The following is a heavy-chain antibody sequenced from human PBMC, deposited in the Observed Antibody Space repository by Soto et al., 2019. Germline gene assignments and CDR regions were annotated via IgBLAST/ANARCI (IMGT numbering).Heavy chain of an antibody. Sequence: SVKVSCKASGFTFTRSAMHWVRQARGQRLEWIGWIVVGSGNTNYAQKFQERVTITRDMSTSTAYMELSSLRSEDTAVYYCAASPNVLRYFDGYAFDIWGQGTMVTVSS. D-gene: IGHD3-9*01. V-gene: IGHV1-58*02. CDR1: GFTFTRSA. J-gene: IGHJ3*02. CDR3: AASPNVLRYFDGYAFDI. CDR2: IVVGSGNT.